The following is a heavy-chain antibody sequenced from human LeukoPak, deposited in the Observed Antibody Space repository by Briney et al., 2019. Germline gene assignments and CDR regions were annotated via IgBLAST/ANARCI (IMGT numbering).Heavy chain of an antibody. J-gene: IGHJ4*02. Sequence: GGSLRLSCVAAGFTFSDRYMSWIRQAPGEGMEWVAYISPSADNIHYADSVKGRFTISRDNARNSLFLQMNGLKAEDTAVYYCVTESGWLFDYWGQGTLVTVSS. CDR2: ISPSADNI. V-gene: IGHV3-11*04. D-gene: IGHD5-12*01. CDR1: GFTFSDRY. CDR3: VTESGWLFDY.